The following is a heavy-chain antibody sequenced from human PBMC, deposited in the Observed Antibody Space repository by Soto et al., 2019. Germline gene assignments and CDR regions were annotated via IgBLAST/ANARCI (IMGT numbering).Heavy chain of an antibody. V-gene: IGHV3-30-3*01. Sequence: QVQLVESGGGVVQPGRSLRLSCAASGFTFSSYAMHWVRQAPGKGLEWVAVISYDGSNKYYADSVKGRFTISRDNSKNPLYLQMNSLRAEDTAVYYCARLSYSSGYQAQHWGQGTLVTVSS. D-gene: IGHD3-22*01. CDR2: ISYDGSNK. CDR1: GFTFSSYA. J-gene: IGHJ1*01. CDR3: ARLSYSSGYQAQH.